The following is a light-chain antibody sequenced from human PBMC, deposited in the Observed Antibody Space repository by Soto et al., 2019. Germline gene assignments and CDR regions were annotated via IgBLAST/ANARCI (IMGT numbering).Light chain of an antibody. J-gene: IGKJ3*01. V-gene: IGKV3-20*01. CDR1: QSVSVNS. Sequence: EIVLTQSPGTLSLSPGERATLSCRASQSVSVNSLAWYQQKGGQAPRLLIYAASTRATGVPDRFSGSGSGTDVALTISGLETEDFAVYYCQQYGGSPFTFGPGTKVDIK. CDR3: QQYGGSPFT. CDR2: AAS.